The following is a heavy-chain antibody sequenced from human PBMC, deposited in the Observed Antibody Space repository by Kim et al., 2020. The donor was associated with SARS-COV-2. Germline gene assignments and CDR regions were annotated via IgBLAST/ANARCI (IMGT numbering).Heavy chain of an antibody. V-gene: IGHV3-66*01. CDR2: IYGGGST. Sequence: GGSLRLSCVVSGLTVSNTYMSWVRQAPGKGLEWVSIIYGGGSTYYADSVKGRFTISRDDSKNTVYLQMNSLRAEDTALYFCAREPSTYFDYWGQGTLVTV. CDR3: AREPSTYFDY. CDR1: GLTVSNTY. J-gene: IGHJ4*02.